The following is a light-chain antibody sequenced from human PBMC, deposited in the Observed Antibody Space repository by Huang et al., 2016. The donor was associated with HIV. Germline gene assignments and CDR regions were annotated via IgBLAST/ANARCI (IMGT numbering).Light chain of an antibody. CDR3: QQRSNWLVFT. CDR1: QSVSSY. Sequence: EIVLTQSPATLSLSPGERATLSCRASQSVSSYLAWYQQKPGQAPRLLIYAASKRDTGSPARFRGRGSGTDFTLTISSLEPEDLAVYYCQQRSNWLVFTFGPGTKVDIK. CDR2: AAS. J-gene: IGKJ3*01. V-gene: IGKV3-11*01.